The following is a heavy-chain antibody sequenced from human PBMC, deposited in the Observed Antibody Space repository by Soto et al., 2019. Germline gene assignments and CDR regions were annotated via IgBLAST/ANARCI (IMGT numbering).Heavy chain of an antibody. CDR3: AKTQGIAPYPFDY. CDR2: ISGSGGST. V-gene: IGHV3-23*01. Sequence: QSGGSLRLSCAASGFTFSSYAMSWVRQAPGKGLEWVSAISGSGGSTYYADSVKGRFTISRDNSKNTLYLQMNSLRAEDTAVYYCAKTQGIAPYPFDYWGQGTLVTVSS. CDR1: GFTFSSYA. J-gene: IGHJ4*02. D-gene: IGHD6-13*01.